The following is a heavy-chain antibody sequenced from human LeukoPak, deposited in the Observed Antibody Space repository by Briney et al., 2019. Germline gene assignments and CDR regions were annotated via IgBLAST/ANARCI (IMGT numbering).Heavy chain of an antibody. J-gene: IGHJ4*02. CDR2: INHSGST. V-gene: IGHV4-34*01. CDR3: ARGRYLTTLGGAAAGFLDS. CDR1: GFTFSSYS. Sequence: GSLRLSCAASGFTFSSYSMNWIRQTPGKGLEWIGEINHSGSTNYNPSLKRRVTISVDTSQKQFSLRLTSVTAADTAVYYCARGRYLTTLGGAAAGFLDSWGQGTLVTVSS. D-gene: IGHD6-13*01.